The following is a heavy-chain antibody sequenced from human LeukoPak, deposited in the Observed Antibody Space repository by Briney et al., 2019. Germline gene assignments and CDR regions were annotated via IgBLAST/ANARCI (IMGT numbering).Heavy chain of an antibody. CDR1: GSSISSYY. D-gene: IGHD2-15*01. CDR2: IYPSGST. V-gene: IGHV4-4*09. Sequence: SETLSLTCTVSGSSISSYYWSWIRQPPGKGLEWIGYIYPSGSTNSSPSLKSRVTISEDTSKNQISLKLTSVTAADTAVYYCARPLCSGVGCYISLAYDIWGQGTMVTVST. CDR3: ARPLCSGVGCYISLAYDI. J-gene: IGHJ3*02.